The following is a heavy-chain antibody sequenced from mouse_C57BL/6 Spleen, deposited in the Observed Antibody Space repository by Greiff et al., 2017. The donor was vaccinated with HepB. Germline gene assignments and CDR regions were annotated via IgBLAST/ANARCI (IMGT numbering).Heavy chain of an antibody. Sequence: EVQLQQSGPVLVKPGVSVKMSCKASGYTFTDYYMNWVKQSHGKSLEWIGVINPYNGGTSYNQKFKGKATLTVDKSSSTAYMELNSLTSEDSAVYYCARGRLPNYFDYWGQGTTLTVSS. CDR3: ARGRLPNYFDY. J-gene: IGHJ2*01. D-gene: IGHD2-4*01. CDR1: GYTFTDYY. CDR2: INPYNGGT. V-gene: IGHV1-19*01.